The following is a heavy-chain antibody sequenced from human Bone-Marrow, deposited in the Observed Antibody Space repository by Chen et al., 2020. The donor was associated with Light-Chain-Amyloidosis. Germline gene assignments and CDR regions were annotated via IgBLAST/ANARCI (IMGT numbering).Heavy chain of an antibody. CDR1: GFTFSSYS. D-gene: IGHD1-26*01. CDR3: AGSWRELLVSPYYYMDV. V-gene: IGHV3-48*01. J-gene: IGHJ6*03. Sequence: EVQLLESGGGLVQPGGSLRLSCAASGFTFSSYSMNWVRQAPGKGLEWVSYISSSSSTIYYADSVKGRFTISRDNAKNSLYLQMNSLRAEATAVYYCAGSWRELLVSPYYYMDVWGKVTTVTVSS. CDR2: ISSSSSTI.